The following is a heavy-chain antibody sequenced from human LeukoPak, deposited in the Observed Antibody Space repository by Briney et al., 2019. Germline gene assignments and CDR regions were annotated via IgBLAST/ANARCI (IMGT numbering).Heavy chain of an antibody. CDR2: ISSNGGST. Sequence: GGSLRLSCAASGFTFSSYAMSWVRQAPGKGLEYVSAISSNGGSTYYANSVKGRFTISRDNSKNTLYLQMGSLRAEDMAVYYCARAGRSGRAADSYYYGMDVWGQGTTVTVSS. D-gene: IGHD6-13*01. CDR3: ARAGRSGRAADSYYYGMDV. J-gene: IGHJ6*01. V-gene: IGHV3-64*01. CDR1: GFTFSSYA.